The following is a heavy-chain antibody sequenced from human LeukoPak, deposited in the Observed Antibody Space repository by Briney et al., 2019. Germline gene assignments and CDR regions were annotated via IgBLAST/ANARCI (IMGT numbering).Heavy chain of an antibody. D-gene: IGHD3-10*01. CDR1: GYSFTSYW. CDR2: IYPGDSDT. CDR3: ARLPPYGPGSYPFDY. J-gene: IGHJ4*02. V-gene: IGHV5-51*01. Sequence: HGESLKISCKGSGYSFTSYWIGWVRQMPGKGLEWMGIIYPGDSDTRYSPSFQGQVTISADKSISTAYLQWSSLKASDTAMYYCARLPPYGPGSYPFDYWGQGTLVTVSS.